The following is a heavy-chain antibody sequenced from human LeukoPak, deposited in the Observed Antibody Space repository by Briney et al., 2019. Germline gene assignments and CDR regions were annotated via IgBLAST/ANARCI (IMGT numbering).Heavy chain of an antibody. J-gene: IGHJ5*02. D-gene: IGHD5-12*01. CDR3: ARGVAPAHFDP. CDR1: GFTFSSYA. Sequence: TGGSLRLSCAASGFTFSSYAMSWVRQAPGKGLEWVSAISGSGGSTYYADSVKGRFTISRDNSKNTLYLQMNSLRTEDTAVYYCARGVAPAHFDPWGQGTLVTVSS. V-gene: IGHV3-23*01. CDR2: ISGSGGST.